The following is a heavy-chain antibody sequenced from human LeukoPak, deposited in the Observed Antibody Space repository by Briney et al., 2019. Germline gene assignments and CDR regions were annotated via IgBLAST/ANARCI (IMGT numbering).Heavy chain of an antibody. Sequence: ASVKVSCKASEYTFTGYYMHWVRQAPGQGLEWMGWINPNSGGTNSAQKFQGRVTMTRDTSINTAYMELSRLRSDDTAVYYCARGDDILTGYYEYFQHWGQGTLVTVSS. D-gene: IGHD3-9*01. CDR2: INPNSGGT. V-gene: IGHV1-2*02. CDR3: ARGDDILTGYYEYFQH. CDR1: EYTFTGYY. J-gene: IGHJ1*01.